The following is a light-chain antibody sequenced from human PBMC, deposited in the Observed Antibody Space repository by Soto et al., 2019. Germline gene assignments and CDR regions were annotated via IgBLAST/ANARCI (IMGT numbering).Light chain of an antibody. CDR3: QQYGGSPT. V-gene: IGKV3-20*01. CDR1: QSVRSSY. CDR2: DAS. Sequence: EIVLTQSPGTLSLSPGERATLSCRASQSVRSSYLAWYQQKPGQPPRLLIYDASNRATGVPDRFSGSGSGTDFTLAISRLEPEDFAVYYCQQYGGSPTFGLGTKVEIE. J-gene: IGKJ1*01.